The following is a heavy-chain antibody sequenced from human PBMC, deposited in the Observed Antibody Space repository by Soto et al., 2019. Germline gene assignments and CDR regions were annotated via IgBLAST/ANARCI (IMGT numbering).Heavy chain of an antibody. Sequence: QVQLQESGPGLVKPSETLSLTCTVSGDSITNYQWSWIRQSPEKGLEWIGYILNSGSTVYNPSLKSRVTISADSSRIQFSLKLTSMPAADTAIYYCAGDIRSGSYRFDYWGQGTLVTVSS. CDR2: ILNSGST. CDR1: GDSITNYQ. CDR3: AGDIRSGSYRFDY. D-gene: IGHD1-26*01. V-gene: IGHV4-4*09. J-gene: IGHJ4*02.